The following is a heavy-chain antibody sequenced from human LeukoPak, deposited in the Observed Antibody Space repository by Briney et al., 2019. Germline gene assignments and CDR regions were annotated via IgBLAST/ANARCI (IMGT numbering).Heavy chain of an antibody. CDR3: ARDSSRRGGGMDV. J-gene: IGHJ6*02. V-gene: IGHV4-59*01. Sequence: SETLSLTCTVSGGSISSYYWSWIRQPPGKGLEWTGYIYYSGSTNYNPSLKSRVTISVDTSKNQFSLKLSSVTAADTAVYYCARDSSRRGGGMDVWGQGTTVTVSS. D-gene: IGHD2-15*01. CDR2: IYYSGST. CDR1: GGSISSYY.